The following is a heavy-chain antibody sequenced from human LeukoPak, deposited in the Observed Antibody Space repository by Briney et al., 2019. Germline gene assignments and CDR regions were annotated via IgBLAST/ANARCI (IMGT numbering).Heavy chain of an antibody. J-gene: IGHJ4*02. CDR2: ISSSSSYI. CDR1: GFTFSSYS. D-gene: IGHD3-22*01. V-gene: IGHV3-21*01. CDR3: AARRSGYYDSSGYFYPFDY. Sequence: PGGSLRLSCAASGFTFSSYSMNWVRQAPGKGLEWVSSISSSSSYIYYADSVKGRFTISRDNAKNSLYLQMNSLRAEDTAVYYCAARRSGYYDSSGYFYPFDYWGQGTLVTVSS.